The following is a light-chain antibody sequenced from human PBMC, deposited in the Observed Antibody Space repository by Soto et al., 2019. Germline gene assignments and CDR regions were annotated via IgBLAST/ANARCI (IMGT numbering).Light chain of an antibody. CDR1: SSDVGNYNL. V-gene: IGLV2-23*01. J-gene: IGLJ2*01. CDR3: FSYAGSSTSRVV. Sequence: QSALTQPASVSGSPGQSITISCTGTSSDVGNYNLVSWYQQHPGKAPKLMIYEGSQRPSGVSNLFSGSKSGNTASLTISGLQAEDEADDYCFSYAGSSTSRVVFGGGTKLTVL. CDR2: EGS.